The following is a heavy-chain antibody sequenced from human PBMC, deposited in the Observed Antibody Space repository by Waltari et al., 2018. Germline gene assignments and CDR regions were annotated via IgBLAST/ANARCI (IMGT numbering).Heavy chain of an antibody. V-gene: IGHV3-74*01. Sequence: EVQLVESGGGLVQPGGSLRLSCAASGFTFGSNWMHWVRQVPGKGLVWVSRTNEGGSTTTHADSVRGRFTISRDNAQNTLYLQMNSLRVEDTAVYYCVRDLAGVGGHWGQGTMVTVSS. D-gene: IGHD6-19*01. CDR3: VRDLAGVGGH. J-gene: IGHJ1*01. CDR2: TNEGGSTT. CDR1: GFTFGSNW.